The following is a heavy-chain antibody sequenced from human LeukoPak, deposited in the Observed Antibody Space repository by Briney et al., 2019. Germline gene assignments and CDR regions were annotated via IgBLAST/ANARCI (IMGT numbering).Heavy chain of an antibody. CDR1: GFTFSSYS. Sequence: GGSLRLSCAASGFTFSSYSMNWVRQAPGKGLEWVSSISSSSSYIYYADSVKGRFTISRDNAKNSLYLQVNSLRAEDTAVYYCARVIGCSSTSCYTGLDYWGQGTQVTVSS. CDR3: ARVIGCSSTSCYTGLDY. J-gene: IGHJ4*02. CDR2: ISSSSSYI. V-gene: IGHV3-21*01. D-gene: IGHD2-2*02.